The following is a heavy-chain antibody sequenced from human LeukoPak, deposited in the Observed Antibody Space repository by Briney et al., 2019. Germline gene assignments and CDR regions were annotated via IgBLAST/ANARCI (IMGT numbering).Heavy chain of an antibody. CDR1: GDSISSNYW. CDR2: IHHSGST. Sequence: PSETLSLTCAVSGDSISSNYWWTWVRQPPGKGLAWIGEIHHSGSTNYNPSLKSRVTLSVDTSKNQFSLKLSSVTAADTAVFYCARRRGYNWNDGAFDIWGQGTMVTVSS. J-gene: IGHJ3*02. D-gene: IGHD1-1*01. V-gene: IGHV4-4*02. CDR3: ARRRGYNWNDGAFDI.